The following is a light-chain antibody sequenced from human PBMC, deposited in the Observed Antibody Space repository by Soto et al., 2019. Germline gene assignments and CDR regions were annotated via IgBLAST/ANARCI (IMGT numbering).Light chain of an antibody. V-gene: IGKV1-33*01. CDR2: EAS. J-gene: IGKJ4*01. Sequence: DIQMTQSPSSLSASVGDRVTITCQASQDITNDLNWYQQKPGKAPKVLIYEASNLETGVPSRFSGSGSGTDFTFTISSLQPEDIATYFCQQYDNVRLTFGGGTKVEIK. CDR3: QQYDNVRLT. CDR1: QDITND.